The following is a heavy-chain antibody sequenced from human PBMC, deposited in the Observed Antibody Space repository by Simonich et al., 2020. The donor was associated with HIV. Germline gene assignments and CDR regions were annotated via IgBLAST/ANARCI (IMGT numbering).Heavy chain of an antibody. D-gene: IGHD3-3*01. V-gene: IGHV4-34*01. CDR2: INHSEIT. CDR1: GGSFSGYY. CDR3: ARRDRELILYFDY. J-gene: IGHJ4*02. Sequence: QVQLQQWGAGLFKPSETLSLTCAVYGGSFSGYYWSWTRLPPGKGLVWFGEINHSEITNYKSSLNSRATISVDKSKNQFSLKLSSVTAADTAIYYCARRDRELILYFDYWGQGNLVTVSS.